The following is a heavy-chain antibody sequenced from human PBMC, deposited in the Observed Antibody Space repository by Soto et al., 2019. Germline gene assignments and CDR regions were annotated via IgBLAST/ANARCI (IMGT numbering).Heavy chain of an antibody. V-gene: IGHV1-69*12. CDR3: VRVVAIPGYPDN. CDR2: IVPIVDTS. Sequence: QVQLVQSGAVVRQPASSVKVSCKTSGGTFSSYAISWVRQAPGQGLEWMGGIVPIVDTSTYAQKFQGRVTITADESTSTVYMELSSLRSDDTAVYYCVRVVAIPGYPDNWGQGTLATVSS. CDR1: GGTFSSYA. D-gene: IGHD5-12*01. J-gene: IGHJ4*02.